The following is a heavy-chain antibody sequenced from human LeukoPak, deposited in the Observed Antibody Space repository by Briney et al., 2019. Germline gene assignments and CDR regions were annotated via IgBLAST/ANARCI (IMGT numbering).Heavy chain of an antibody. CDR1: GYTFTNYA. CDR2: ISPYNGNT. CDR3: ARAYDYVWGSYRGYFDY. J-gene: IGHJ4*02. V-gene: IGHV1-18*01. Sequence: ASVKVSCKASGYTFTNYAFSWVRQAPGQGLEWMGWISPYNGNTNYAQKLQGRVTMTTDTSTRTDNMELRSLRSDDTAVYYCARAYDYVWGSYRGYFDYWGQGTLVTVSS. D-gene: IGHD3-16*02.